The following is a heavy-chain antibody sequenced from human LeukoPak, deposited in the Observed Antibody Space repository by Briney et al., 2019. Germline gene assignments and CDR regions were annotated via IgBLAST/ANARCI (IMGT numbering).Heavy chain of an antibody. V-gene: IGHV4-31*03. CDR3: ARFTGTTETVDY. CDR2: IYYSGST. CDR1: GGSISSGGYY. D-gene: IGHD4-17*01. Sequence: SQTLSLTCTVSGGSISSGGYYWSWIRQHPGKGLEWIGYIYYSGSTYYNPSLKSRVTISVDTSKNQFSLKLGSVTAADTAVYYCARFTGTTETVDYWGQGTLVTVSS. J-gene: IGHJ4*02.